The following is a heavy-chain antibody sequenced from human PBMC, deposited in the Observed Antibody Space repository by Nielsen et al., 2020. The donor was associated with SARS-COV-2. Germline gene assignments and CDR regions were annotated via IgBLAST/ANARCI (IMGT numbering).Heavy chain of an antibody. Sequence: ESPKIPRAASGFRFRCFSMNWVPQAPGKGPELVSSISSSSNYIYYADPVKGRFTISRDNAKNSLYLQMNSLRAEDTAVYYCARDRAYGDYEVGDYWGQGTLVTVSS. D-gene: IGHD4-17*01. CDR2: ISSSSNYI. J-gene: IGHJ4*02. CDR1: GFRFRCFS. V-gene: IGHV3-21*01. CDR3: ARDRAYGDYEVGDY.